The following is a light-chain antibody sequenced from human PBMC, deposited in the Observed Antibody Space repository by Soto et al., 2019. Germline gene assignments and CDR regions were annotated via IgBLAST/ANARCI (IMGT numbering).Light chain of an antibody. CDR3: QQYGSSPRT. CDR2: DAS. CDR1: QSVSSY. Sequence: EIGLTRSPTSLCLARVEIASLSCRASQSVSSYLAWYQQKPGQAPRLFIYDASSRATGIPDRFSGSGSGTDFTLTISRLQPEDFAVYYCQQYGSSPRTFGQGTKVDI. V-gene: IGKV3-20*01. J-gene: IGKJ1*01.